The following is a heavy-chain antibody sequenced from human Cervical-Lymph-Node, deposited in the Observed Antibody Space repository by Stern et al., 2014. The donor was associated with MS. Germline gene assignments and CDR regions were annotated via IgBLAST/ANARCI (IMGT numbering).Heavy chain of an antibody. V-gene: IGHV3-21*01. J-gene: IGHJ4*02. CDR3: ARLAADGYNQGDFDY. CDR1: GFTFRSYS. Sequence: EVQLVESGGGLVKPGGSLRLSCAASGFTFRSYSMNWVRQAPGKGLEWVSSISSSSSYIYYADSVKGRFTISRDNAKNSLYLQMNSLRAEDTAVYYCARLAADGYNQGDFDYWGQGTLVTVSS. CDR2: ISSSSSYI. D-gene: IGHD5-24*01.